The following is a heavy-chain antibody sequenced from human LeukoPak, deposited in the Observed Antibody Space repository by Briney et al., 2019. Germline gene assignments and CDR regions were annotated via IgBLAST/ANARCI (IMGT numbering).Heavy chain of an antibody. V-gene: IGHV3-33*01. D-gene: IGHD6-6*01. J-gene: IGHJ5*02. CDR1: GFTFSSYG. Sequence: GGSLRLSCAASGFTFSSYGMHWVRQAPGKGLEWVAVIWYDGSNKYYADPVKGRFTISRDNSKNTLYLQMNSLRAEDTAVYYCAAAHTLFWFDPWGQGTLVTVSS. CDR2: IWYDGSNK. CDR3: AAAHTLFWFDP.